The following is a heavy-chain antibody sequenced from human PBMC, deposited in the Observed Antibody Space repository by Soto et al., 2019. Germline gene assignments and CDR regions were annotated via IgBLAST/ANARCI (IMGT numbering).Heavy chain of an antibody. Sequence: QVQLVQSGAEVKKPGASVKVSCKASGYTFTSYAMHWVRQAPGQRLEWMGWINAGNGNTKYSQKFQGRVTLTRDTSASTAYMELSSLRSEDTAVYYCARHSIVVVAATAFDNWFDPWGQGTLVTVSS. D-gene: IGHD2-15*01. V-gene: IGHV1-3*01. J-gene: IGHJ5*02. CDR2: INAGNGNT. CDR3: ARHSIVVVAATAFDNWFDP. CDR1: GYTFTSYA.